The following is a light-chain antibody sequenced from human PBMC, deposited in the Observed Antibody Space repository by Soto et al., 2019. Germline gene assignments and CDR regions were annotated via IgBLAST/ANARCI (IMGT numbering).Light chain of an antibody. CDR2: SNN. CDR1: SSNIGSNT. CDR3: AAWDDGLNGFYV. J-gene: IGLJ1*01. V-gene: IGLV1-44*01. Sequence: QSVLPQPPSASGTPGQRVTLSCSGSSSNIGSNTVNWYQQLPGTAPKLLIYSNNQRPSGVPDRFSGSKPGTSASLAISGLQSEDEADYYCAAWDDGLNGFYVFGTGTKLTVL.